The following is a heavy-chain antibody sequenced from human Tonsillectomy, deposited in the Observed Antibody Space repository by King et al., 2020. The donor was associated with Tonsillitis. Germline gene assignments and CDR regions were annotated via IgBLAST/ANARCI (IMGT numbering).Heavy chain of an antibody. CDR1: GYTFTSYA. J-gene: IGHJ5*02. CDR3: GRGEQLTTRSGDHWFDP. Sequence: QLVQSGSELKKPGASVKVSCKASGYTFTSYAMNWVRQAPGQGREWMGWINTNTGNPTYTQGFTRRFVFSLDNSVSTAFLQMSRLKAEDTAVYYFGRGEQLTTRSGDHWFDPWGHGTLVTVSA. CDR2: INTNTGNP. D-gene: IGHD2-21*02. V-gene: IGHV7-4-1*02.